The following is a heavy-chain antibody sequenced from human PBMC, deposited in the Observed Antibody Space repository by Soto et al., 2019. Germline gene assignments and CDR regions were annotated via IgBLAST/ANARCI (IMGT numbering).Heavy chain of an antibody. J-gene: IGHJ6*03. CDR1: GGSISSSSYY. D-gene: IGHD6-13*01. CDR2: IYYSGST. Sequence: SETLSLTCTVSGGSISSSSYYWGWIRQPPGKGLEWIGSIYYSGSTYYNPSLKSRVTISVDTSKNQFSLKLSSVTAADTAVYYCARQGVVADEDYYYYMDVWGKGTTVTVSS. V-gene: IGHV4-39*01. CDR3: ARQGVVADEDYYYYMDV.